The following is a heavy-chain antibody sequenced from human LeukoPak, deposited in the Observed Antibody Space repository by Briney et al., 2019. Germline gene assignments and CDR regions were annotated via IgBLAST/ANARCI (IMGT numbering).Heavy chain of an antibody. CDR1: GFTMSTNA. J-gene: IGHJ3*02. CDR2: IEGSGDKT. V-gene: IGHV3-23*01. CDR3: AKDIWRWAFDI. Sequence: GGSLRLSCAGSGFTMSTNAMSWVRQAPGKGLEWVSAIEGSGDKTHYADSVKGRFTISRDNSMKTLYLQMNSLRAEDTAIYFCAKDIWRWAFDIWGQGTMVTVSS. D-gene: IGHD5-24*01.